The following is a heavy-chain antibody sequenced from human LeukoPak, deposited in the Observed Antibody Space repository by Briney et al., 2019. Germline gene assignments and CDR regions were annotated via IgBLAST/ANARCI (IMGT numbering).Heavy chain of an antibody. V-gene: IGHV4-34*01. CDR3: ARGTHSGYYDSSGYYRYYYYYYMDV. D-gene: IGHD3-22*01. CDR1: GGSFSGYY. CDR2: INHSGST. J-gene: IGHJ6*03. Sequence: TSETLSLTCAVYGGSFSGYYWSWVRQPPGKGLEWIGEINHSGSTNYNPSLKSRVTISVDTSKNQFSLKLSSVTAADTAVYYCARGTHSGYYDSSGYYRYYYYYYMDVWGKGTTVTVSS.